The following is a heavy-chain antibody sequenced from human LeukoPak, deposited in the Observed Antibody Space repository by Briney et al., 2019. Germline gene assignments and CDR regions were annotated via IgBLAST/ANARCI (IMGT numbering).Heavy chain of an antibody. CDR2: IYYSGST. Sequence: SETLSLTCTVSVGSIRSYDWSWIRQPPGKGREWIGYIYYSGSTNYNPSLKSRVTISVDTSKTTLSLKLSSVTAAETAVYYCARDDVVMGAFDIWGQGTMVTVSS. J-gene: IGHJ3*02. CDR3: ARDDVVMGAFDI. CDR1: VGSIRSYD. D-gene: IGHD4-23*01. V-gene: IGHV4-59*01.